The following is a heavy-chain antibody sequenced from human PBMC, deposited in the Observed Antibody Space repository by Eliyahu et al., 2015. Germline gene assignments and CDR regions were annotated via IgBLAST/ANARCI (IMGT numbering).Heavy chain of an antibody. V-gene: IGHV4-59*01. D-gene: IGHD6-19*01. J-gene: IGHJ5*02. CDR2: IYYSGST. Sequence: QVQLQESGPGLVKPSETLSLXCXVXGGXXSSYXWSWIRQPPGKGLEWIGYIYYSGSTNYNPSLKSXVTISVDTSKNQFSLKLSSVTAADTAVYYCARANGYSSGWRRPFDPWGQGTLVTVSS. CDR3: ARANGYSSGWRRPFDP. CDR1: GGXXSSYX.